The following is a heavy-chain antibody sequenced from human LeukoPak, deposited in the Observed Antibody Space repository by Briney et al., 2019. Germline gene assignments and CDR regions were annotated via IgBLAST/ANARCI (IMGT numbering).Heavy chain of an antibody. CDR3: AKRDDSGGNLVDL. CDR1: GGSIRSGSHY. V-gene: IGHV4-39*02. CDR2: IYYSGST. Sequence: PSETLSLTCTVSGGSIRSGSHYWAWIRQPPGKGLEWIGSIYYSGSTYYNPSLENRVTISIDTSKNHFSLKLSSLSAADTSVYYCAKRDDSGGNLVDLWGQGTLVTGS. D-gene: IGHD3-22*01. J-gene: IGHJ4*02.